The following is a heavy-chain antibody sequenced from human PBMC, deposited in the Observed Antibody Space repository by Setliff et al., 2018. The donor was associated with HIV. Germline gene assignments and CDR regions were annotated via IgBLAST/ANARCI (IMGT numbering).Heavy chain of an antibody. J-gene: IGHJ3*02. Sequence: GSLRLSCAASGFTFSNHWMHWVRQAPGKGLVWVARINPDGGSTGYADFVQGRFTISRDNARNTLSLQMNSLRPEDTAVYYCSREDRVVLGNDASDIWGQGTMVTVSS. D-gene: IGHD2-15*01. V-gene: IGHV3-74*01. CDR1: GFTFSNHW. CDR3: SREDRVVLGNDASDI. CDR2: INPDGGST.